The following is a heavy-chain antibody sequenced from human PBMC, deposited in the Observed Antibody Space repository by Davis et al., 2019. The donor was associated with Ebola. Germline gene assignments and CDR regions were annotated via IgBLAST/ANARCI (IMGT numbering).Heavy chain of an antibody. V-gene: IGHV4-59*08. Sequence: SETLSLTCTVSGGSISSHYWSWIRQSPGKGLEWIGYMYYSGSTNYNPSLKSRVTISVDTSKNQFSLKLSSVTAADTAVYYCARRAAWYYYDSSGYHTWWYFDLWGRGTLVTVSS. CDR2: MYYSGST. CDR1: GGSISSHY. CDR3: ARRAAWYYYDSSGYHTWWYFDL. J-gene: IGHJ2*01. D-gene: IGHD3-22*01.